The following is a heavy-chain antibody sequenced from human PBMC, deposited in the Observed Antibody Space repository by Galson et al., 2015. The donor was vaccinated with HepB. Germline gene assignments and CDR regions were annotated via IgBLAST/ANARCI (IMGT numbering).Heavy chain of an antibody. CDR3: AKALYYDSSGYLYYFDY. CDR1: GFTFSSYA. V-gene: IGHV3-23*01. D-gene: IGHD3-22*01. CDR2: ISGSGGST. J-gene: IGHJ4*02. Sequence: SLRLSCAASGFTFSSYAMSWVRQAPGKGLEWVSAISGSGGSTYYADSVKGRFTISRDNSKNTLYLQMNSLRAEDTAVYYCAKALYYDSSGYLYYFDYWGQGTLVTVSS.